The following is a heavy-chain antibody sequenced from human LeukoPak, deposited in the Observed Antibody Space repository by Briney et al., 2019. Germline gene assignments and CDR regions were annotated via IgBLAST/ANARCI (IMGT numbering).Heavy chain of an antibody. Sequence: ASVKVSCKASGYTLTRYGISWERLAPGQGLEWMGWISAYNGNTNYAQKLQGRVTMTTDTSTSTAYMELRSLRSDDTAVYYCARDSSVGASYFDYWGQGTLVTVSS. CDR3: ARDSSVGASYFDY. CDR2: ISAYNGNT. CDR1: GYTLTRYG. J-gene: IGHJ4*02. V-gene: IGHV1-18*01. D-gene: IGHD1-26*01.